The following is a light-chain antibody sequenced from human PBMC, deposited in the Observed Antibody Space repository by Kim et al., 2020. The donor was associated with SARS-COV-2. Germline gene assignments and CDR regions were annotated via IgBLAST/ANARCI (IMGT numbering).Light chain of an antibody. CDR3: QQYDDLPIT. Sequence: DIQMTQSPSSLSTSVGDRVTISCQASRDIGNYLNWYQQKPGKTPELLIFDASILQTGVPFRFSGRGYGTHFTLTISGLQPEDIATYFCQQYDDLPITFGQGTRLEIK. V-gene: IGKV1-33*01. J-gene: IGKJ5*01. CDR1: RDIGNY. CDR2: DAS.